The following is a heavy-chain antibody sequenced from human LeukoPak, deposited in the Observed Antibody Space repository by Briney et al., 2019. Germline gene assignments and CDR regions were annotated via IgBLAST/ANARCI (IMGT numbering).Heavy chain of an antibody. D-gene: IGHD3-22*01. V-gene: IGHV1-8*01. Sequence: ASVKVSCKASGYTFSNHDIAWVRQATGQGLEWMGWMNPNSGNTGYAQNFQGRVTMTRDTSKSTAYMEVNSLRSEDTAVYYCARGYYYDSSASTFDYWGQGTLVTVSS. CDR3: ARGYYYDSSASTFDY. CDR1: GYTFSNHD. CDR2: MNPNSGNT. J-gene: IGHJ4*02.